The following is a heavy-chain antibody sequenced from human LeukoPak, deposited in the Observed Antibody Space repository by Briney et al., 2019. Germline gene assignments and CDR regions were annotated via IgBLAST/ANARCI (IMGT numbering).Heavy chain of an antibody. CDR3: ARDLCGVGATNCGGDY. D-gene: IGHD1-26*01. V-gene: IGHV3-74*01. CDR2: INSDGSTT. CDR1: GFTFSSYW. Sequence: GGSLRLSCVASGFTFSSYWMHWVRQAPGEGLVWVSRINSDGSTTTYADSVKGRFTISRDNSKNTLYLQMNSLRAEDTAVYYCARDLCGVGATNCGGDYWGQGTLVTVSS. J-gene: IGHJ4*02.